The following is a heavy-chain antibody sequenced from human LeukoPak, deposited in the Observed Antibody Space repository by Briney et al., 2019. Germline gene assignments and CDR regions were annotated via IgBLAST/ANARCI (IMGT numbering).Heavy chain of an antibody. Sequence: GGSLRLSCAASGFTFNTYWLHWVRQAPGKGLVWVSHINNDGSITNYADSVKGRFTISRDNAKNRLYLQMNSLRAEDTAVYYCARVVYFDSSGYRHFDYWGQGTLVTVPS. CDR3: ARVVYFDSSGYRHFDY. D-gene: IGHD3-22*01. J-gene: IGHJ4*02. V-gene: IGHV3-74*01. CDR1: GFTFNTYW. CDR2: INNDGSIT.